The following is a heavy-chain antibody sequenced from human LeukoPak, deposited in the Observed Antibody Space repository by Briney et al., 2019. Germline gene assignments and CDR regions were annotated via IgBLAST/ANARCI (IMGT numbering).Heavy chain of an antibody. D-gene: IGHD3-16*02. CDR1: GFTFSSYG. J-gene: IGHJ4*02. CDR2: ISGTGGTT. V-gene: IGHV3-23*01. CDR3: AKSITFGGVIVMFLDY. Sequence: GGSLRLSCAASGFTFSSYGMSWVRQAPGKGLEWVSAISGTGGTTYYADSVKGRFTISRDNSKNTLYLQMNSLRAEDTAVYYCAKSITFGGVIVMFLDYWGQGTLVTVSS.